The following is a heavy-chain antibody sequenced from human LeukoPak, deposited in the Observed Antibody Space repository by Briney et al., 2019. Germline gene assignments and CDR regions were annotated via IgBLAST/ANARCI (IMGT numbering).Heavy chain of an antibody. J-gene: IGHJ3*02. D-gene: IGHD3-10*01. Sequence: GGSLRLSCAASGFTFSSYSMNWVRQAPGKGLEWVSFISSSRSYIYYADSVKGRFTISRDNAKNSLYLQMNSLRAEDTAVYYCARNLWFGESSDAFDMWGQGTMVTVSS. V-gene: IGHV3-21*04. CDR2: ISSSRSYI. CDR3: ARNLWFGESSDAFDM. CDR1: GFTFSSYS.